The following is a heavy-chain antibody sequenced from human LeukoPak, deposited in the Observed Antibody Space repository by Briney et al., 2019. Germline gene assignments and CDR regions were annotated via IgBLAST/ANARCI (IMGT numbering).Heavy chain of an antibody. CDR3: ARGGNYNSLNY. V-gene: IGHV4-34*01. D-gene: IGHD5-24*01. J-gene: IGHJ4*02. CDR2: INHSGGS. Sequence: SETLSLTCAVFGGSFSDYYWSWIRQPPGKGLEWIGEINHSGGSNYNPSLKSRVTISVDMSKNQISLKLGSVTAADTAVYYCARGGNYNSLNYWGQGTLVTVSS. CDR1: GGSFSDYY.